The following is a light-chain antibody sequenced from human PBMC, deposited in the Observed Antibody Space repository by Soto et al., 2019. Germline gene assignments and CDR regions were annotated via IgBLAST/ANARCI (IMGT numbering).Light chain of an antibody. CDR3: AAWDDSLNGVV. Sequence: SVLTQPPSASGTPGQRVTISCSGSSSNIGSNSINWYQQFPGTAPKLLIYNNNQRPSGVPDRFSGSKFGTSVSLAISGLQSEDEADYYCAAWDDSLNGVVFGGGTKLTVL. CDR1: SSNIGSNS. V-gene: IGLV1-44*01. CDR2: NNN. J-gene: IGLJ2*01.